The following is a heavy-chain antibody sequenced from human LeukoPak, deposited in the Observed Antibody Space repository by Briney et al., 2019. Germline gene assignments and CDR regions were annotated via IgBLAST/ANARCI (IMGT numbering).Heavy chain of an antibody. CDR2: ISSSSSYI. Sequence: GGSLRLSCAASGFTFSSYSMNWVRQAPGKGLEWVSSISSSSSYIYYADSVKGRFTISRDNAKNSLYLQMNSLRVEDTAVYYCATELRFLEWSDWGQGTLVTVSS. V-gene: IGHV3-21*01. D-gene: IGHD3-3*01. J-gene: IGHJ4*02. CDR3: ATELRFLEWSD. CDR1: GFTFSSYS.